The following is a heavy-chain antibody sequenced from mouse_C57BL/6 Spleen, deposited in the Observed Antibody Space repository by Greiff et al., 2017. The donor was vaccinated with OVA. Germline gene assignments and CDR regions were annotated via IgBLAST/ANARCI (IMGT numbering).Heavy chain of an antibody. CDR1: GFTFSDYG. D-gene: IGHD4-1*01. CDR3: ATPGAIDY. J-gene: IGHJ4*01. V-gene: IGHV5-17*01. CDR2: ISCGGSSI. Sequence: EVQLVESGGGLVKPGGSLKLSCAASGFTFSDYGMHWVRQAPEKGLEWVAYISCGGSSIYYADTVKGRFTISRDNAKNTLFLQMTSLRSEDTAKYYGATPGAIDYWGQGTSVTVSS.